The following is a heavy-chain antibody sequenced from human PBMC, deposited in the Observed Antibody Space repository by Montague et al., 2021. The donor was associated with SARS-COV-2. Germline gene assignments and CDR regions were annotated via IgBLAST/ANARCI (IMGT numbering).Heavy chain of an antibody. CDR3: ARDRHWTNTYYDILTGYQYYYYGMDV. CDR2: IYSGGST. V-gene: IGHV3-66*01. J-gene: IGHJ6*02. D-gene: IGHD3-9*01. Sequence: SLRLSCAASGFTVSSNYMSWVRQAPGKRLEWVSVIYSGGSTYYADSVKGRFTISRDNSKNTLYLQMNSPRAEDTAVYYCARDRHWTNTYYDILTGYQYYYYGMDVWGQGTTVTVSS. CDR1: GFTVSSNY.